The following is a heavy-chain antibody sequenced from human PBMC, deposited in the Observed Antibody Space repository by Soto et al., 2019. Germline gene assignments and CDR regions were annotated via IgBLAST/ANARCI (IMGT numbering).Heavy chain of an antibody. J-gene: IGHJ4*02. CDR2: IDPSDSYT. V-gene: IGHV5-10-1*01. CDR1: GYSFTSYW. CDR3: AIWLTSGGGYFDY. Sequence: GESLKISCKGSGYSFTSYWISWVRQMTGNGLEWMGRIDPSDSYTNYSPSFQGHVTISADKSISTAYLQWSSLKASDTAMYYCAIWLTSGGGYFDYWGQGTLVTVSS. D-gene: IGHD4-17*01.